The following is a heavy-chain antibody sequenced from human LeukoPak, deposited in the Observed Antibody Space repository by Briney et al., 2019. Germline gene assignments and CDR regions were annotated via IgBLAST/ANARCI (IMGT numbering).Heavy chain of an antibody. V-gene: IGHV1-69*01. D-gene: IGHD2-2*01. Sequence: VASVKVSCKASGGTFSSYAISWVRQAPGQGLEWMGGIIPIFGTANYAQKFQGRVTITADESTSTAYMELSSLRSEDTAVHYCARDTGDIVVVPAAYWGQGTLVTVSS. CDR3: ARDTGDIVVVPAAY. CDR2: IIPIFGTA. J-gene: IGHJ4*02. CDR1: GGTFSSYA.